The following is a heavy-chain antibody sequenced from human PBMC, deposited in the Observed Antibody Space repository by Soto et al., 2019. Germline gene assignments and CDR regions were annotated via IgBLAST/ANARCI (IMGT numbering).Heavy chain of an antibody. CDR3: ARELRCSGGSCYSSWFDP. CDR2: IYSGGST. Sequence: EVQLVESGGGLVQPGGSLRLSCAASGFTVSSNYMSWVSQAPGKGLEWVSVIYSGGSTYYADSVKGRFTISRDNSKNTLYLQINSLRAEDTAVYYCARELRCSGGSCYSSWFDPWGQGTLVTVSS. J-gene: IGHJ5*02. CDR1: GFTVSSNY. D-gene: IGHD2-15*01. V-gene: IGHV3-66*01.